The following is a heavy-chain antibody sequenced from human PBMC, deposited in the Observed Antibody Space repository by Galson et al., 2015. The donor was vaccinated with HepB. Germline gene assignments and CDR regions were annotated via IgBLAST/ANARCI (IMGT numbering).Heavy chain of an antibody. CDR2: VSGGGDKI. D-gene: IGHD5-18*01. CDR1: GFTFSSYA. CDR3: ARIRGYIYGCLGY. Sequence: SLRLSCAASGFTFSSYAMTWVRQAPGKGLEWVSGVSGGGDKIYYADSVKGRFTISRDNSNNTLFLQMNSLRAEDTAVYYCARIRGYIYGCLGYWGQGTLVTGSS. J-gene: IGHJ4*02. V-gene: IGHV3-23*01.